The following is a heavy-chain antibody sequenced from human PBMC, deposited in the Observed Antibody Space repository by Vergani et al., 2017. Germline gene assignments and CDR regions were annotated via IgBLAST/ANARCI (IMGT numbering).Heavy chain of an antibody. V-gene: IGHV1-46*01. D-gene: IGHD5-12*01. CDR3: ARSWGSAVYSGYDYSFYYFDY. J-gene: IGHJ4*02. CDR2: INPSGGHT. Sequence: QVQVVQSGAEVKKSGASVKVSCKTSGYTFSNYYMHWVRQAPGQGLEWMGIINPSGGHTNYAQKFQGRVTMTRDTSTSTVYMELSSLRSEDTAVYYCARSWGSAVYSGYDYSFYYFDYWGQGTLVTVSS. CDR1: GYTFSNYY.